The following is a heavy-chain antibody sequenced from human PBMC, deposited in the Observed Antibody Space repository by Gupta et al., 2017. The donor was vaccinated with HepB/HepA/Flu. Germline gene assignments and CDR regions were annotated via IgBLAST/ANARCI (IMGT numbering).Heavy chain of an antibody. V-gene: IGHV4-39*01. CDR1: GGSISSSRYY. D-gene: IGHD3-10*01. J-gene: IGHJ6*03. CDR3: ARQRITMVRGLGDYYYYYYMDV. Sequence: QLQLQESGPGLVKPSETLSLTCTVSGGSISSSRYYWGWIRQPPGKGLEWIGSIYYSGSTYYNPSLKSRVTISVDTSKNQFSLKLSSVTAADTAVYYCARQRITMVRGLGDYYYYYYMDVWGKGTTVTVSS. CDR2: IYYSGST.